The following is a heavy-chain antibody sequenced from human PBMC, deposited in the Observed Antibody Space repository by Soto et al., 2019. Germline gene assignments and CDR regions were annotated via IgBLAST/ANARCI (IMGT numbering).Heavy chain of an antibody. J-gene: IGHJ4*02. Sequence: GGSLRLSCAASGFTFSSYAMSWVRQAPGKGLEWVSAISGSGGSTYCADSVKGRFTISRDNSKNTLYLQMNSLRAEDTAVYYCAKDLGIAVAGSDYWGQGTLVTVSS. CDR2: ISGSGGST. D-gene: IGHD6-19*01. CDR3: AKDLGIAVAGSDY. V-gene: IGHV3-23*01. CDR1: GFTFSSYA.